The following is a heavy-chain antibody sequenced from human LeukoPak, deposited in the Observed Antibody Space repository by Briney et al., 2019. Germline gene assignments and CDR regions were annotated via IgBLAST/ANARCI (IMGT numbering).Heavy chain of an antibody. CDR2: ISPDGSYT. CDR3: VRSFGTSCY. D-gene: IGHD3/OR15-3a*01. CDR1: GFVFSDFY. J-gene: IGHJ4*02. V-gene: IGHV3-11*06. Sequence: GGSLRLSCAGSGFVFSDFYINWIRHSPGKGLEWLAYISPDGSYTTYGDSVKGRFIISRDNAKNSVSLQMNSLRAEDTAVYYCVRSFGTSCYWGQGTLVTVSS.